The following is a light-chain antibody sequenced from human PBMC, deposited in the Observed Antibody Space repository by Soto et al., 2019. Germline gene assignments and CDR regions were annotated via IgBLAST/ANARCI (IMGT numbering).Light chain of an antibody. CDR1: SSNIGGNT. J-gene: IGLJ1*01. CDR3: ATWDDGLSAYV. CDR2: SNS. V-gene: IGLV1-44*01. Sequence: QAVVTQPPSASGTPGQRVTFSCSGSSSNIGGNTVSWFQYLPRTAPKLLIFSNSQRPSGVPDRFSGAKSGTSASLAISGLQSEDEANYYCATWDDGLSAYVFGTGTKLTVL.